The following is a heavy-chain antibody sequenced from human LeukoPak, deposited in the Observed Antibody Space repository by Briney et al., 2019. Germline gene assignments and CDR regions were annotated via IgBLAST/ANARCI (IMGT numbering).Heavy chain of an antibody. CDR2: IYSGGTT. Sequence: GGSLRLSCAASGFIVRSNYMNWVRQAPGKGLEWVSVIYSGGTTYYADSVKGRFTISRDNSKITLYLQMNSLRAEDSAVYYCATITSWGQGTLVTVSS. CDR1: GFIVRSNY. J-gene: IGHJ5*02. CDR3: ATITS. V-gene: IGHV3-66*02. D-gene: IGHD1-14*01.